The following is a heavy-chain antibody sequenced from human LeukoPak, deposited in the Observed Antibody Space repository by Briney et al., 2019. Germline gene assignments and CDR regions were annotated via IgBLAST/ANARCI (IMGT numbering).Heavy chain of an antibody. Sequence: SETLSLTCTVSGGSINNYYWSWIRQPPGKGLEWIGYIYYSGSTNYNPSLKSRVTISVDTSKNQFSLKLSSVTAADTAVYYCARVPGRYYDSSGYYSNDAFDIWGQGTMVTVSS. D-gene: IGHD3-22*01. J-gene: IGHJ3*02. CDR3: ARVPGRYYDSSGYYSNDAFDI. CDR2: IYYSGST. CDR1: GGSINNYY. V-gene: IGHV4-59*01.